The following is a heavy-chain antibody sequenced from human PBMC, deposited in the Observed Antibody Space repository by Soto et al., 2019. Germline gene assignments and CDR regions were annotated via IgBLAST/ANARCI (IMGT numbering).Heavy chain of an antibody. CDR2: IYSSGST. CDR1: GVSISSSSYF. Sequence: QLQLQESGPGLVKPSETLSLTCSVSGVSISSSSYFWGWIRHPPGNGLEGIGSIYSSGSTDYNTSLNSRVTVSVDTSKNQFSLKLSSVTAADTAVYYCARHPSDFWFDTWGQGTLVTVSS. V-gene: IGHV4-39*01. D-gene: IGHD2-21*02. J-gene: IGHJ5*02. CDR3: ARHPSDFWFDT.